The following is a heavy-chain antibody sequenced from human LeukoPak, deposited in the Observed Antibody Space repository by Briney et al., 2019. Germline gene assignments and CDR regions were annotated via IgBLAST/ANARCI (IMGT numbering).Heavy chain of an antibody. D-gene: IGHD3-10*01. CDR3: ARGTYYYGSGSYGY. V-gene: IGHV1-2*02. CDR1: GYTSTIYG. J-gene: IGHJ4*02. CDR2: INPNSGGT. Sequence: ASVKVSCKASGYTSTIYGISWVRQAPGQGLEWMGWINPNSGGTNYAQQFQGRATMTRHTTISTAYKALSRLGADDAAVYYCARGTYYYGSGSYGYWGQGTLVTVSS.